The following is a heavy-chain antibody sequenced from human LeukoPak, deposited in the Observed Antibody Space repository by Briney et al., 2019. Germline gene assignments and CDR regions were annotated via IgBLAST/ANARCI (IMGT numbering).Heavy chain of an antibody. CDR2: ISSSSSYI. V-gene: IGHV3-21*01. J-gene: IGHJ4*02. Sequence: PGGSLRLSCAASGFTFSSYSMNWVRQAPGKGLEWVSSISSSSSYIYYADSVKGRFTISRDNAKNSLYLQMNSLRAEDTAVYFCARGHVEFYDGTGCYYHDYWGRGTLVTVSS. D-gene: IGHD3-22*01. CDR3: ARGHVEFYDGTGCYYHDY. CDR1: GFTFSSYS.